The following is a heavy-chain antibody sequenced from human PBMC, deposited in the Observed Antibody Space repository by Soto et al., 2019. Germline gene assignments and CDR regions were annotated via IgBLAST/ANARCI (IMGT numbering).Heavy chain of an antibody. D-gene: IGHD2-2*01. J-gene: IGHJ6*02. V-gene: IGHV3-23*01. CDR3: AKDSKSVAVSAARVYGGMDV. CDR1: GFTFSNFA. Sequence: GGSLRLSCAGSGFTFSNFAMTWVRQAPGKGLEWVSTTRSNGEHTYYADSVKGRFTVSRDNSKNTLFLEMSSLRAEDTAVYFCAKDSKSVAVSAARVYGGMDVWGQGTTVTVSS. CDR2: TRSNGEHT.